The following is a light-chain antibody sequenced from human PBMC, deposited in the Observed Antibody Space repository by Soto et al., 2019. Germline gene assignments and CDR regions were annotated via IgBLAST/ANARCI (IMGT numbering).Light chain of an antibody. CDR3: QQYNSWPLT. CDR2: GAS. CDR1: QSVSRY. J-gene: IGKJ4*01. V-gene: IGKV3-15*01. Sequence: EIVLTQSPATLSLSPGESATLSCRASQSVSRYLAWYQQTPGQAPRLLIYGASTRDTGIPARFSGSGSATEFTLTISRLQSEDFTVYYCQQYNSWPLTFGGGTKVDIK.